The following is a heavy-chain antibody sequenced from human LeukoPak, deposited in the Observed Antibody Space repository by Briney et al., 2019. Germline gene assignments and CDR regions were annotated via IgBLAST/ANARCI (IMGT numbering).Heavy chain of an antibody. CDR3: ARDSSGSDDY. D-gene: IGHD6-19*01. J-gene: IGHJ4*02. CDR1: GFTFSSYA. V-gene: IGHV3-64*01. Sequence: SGGSLRLSCAASGFTFSSYAMHWVRQAPGKGLEYVSAISSNGGSTYYANSVKGRFTISRDNSKNTLYLQMGSLRAEDTAVYYCARDSSGSDDYWGQGTLVTVSS. CDR2: ISSNGGST.